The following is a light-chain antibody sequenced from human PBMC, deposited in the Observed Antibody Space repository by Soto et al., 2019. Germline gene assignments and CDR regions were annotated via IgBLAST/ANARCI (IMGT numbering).Light chain of an antibody. J-gene: IGKJ1*01. CDR2: GAS. CDR1: QSVSSSY. CDR3: QQYGSSQWT. Sequence: EIVLTQSPGTLSLSPGERATLCCRASQSVSSSYLAWYQQKPGQAPRLLIYGASSRATGIPDRFSGSGSGTDFTLTISRLEPEDFAVYYCQQYGSSQWTFGQGTKVEI. V-gene: IGKV3-20*01.